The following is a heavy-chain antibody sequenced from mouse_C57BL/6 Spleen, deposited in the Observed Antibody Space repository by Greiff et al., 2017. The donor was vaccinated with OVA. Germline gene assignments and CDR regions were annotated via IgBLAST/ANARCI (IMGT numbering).Heavy chain of an antibody. CDR1: GFTFSNYW. CDR3: TNYEYYFDY. D-gene: IGHD1-1*01. Sequence: EVKLQESGGGLVQPGGSMKLSCVASGFTFSNYWMNWVRQSPEKGLEWVAQIRLKSDNYATHYAESVKGRFTISRDDSKSSVYLQMNNLRAEDTGIYYCTNYEYYFDYWGQGTTLTVSS. V-gene: IGHV6-3*01. J-gene: IGHJ2*01. CDR2: IRLKSDNYAT.